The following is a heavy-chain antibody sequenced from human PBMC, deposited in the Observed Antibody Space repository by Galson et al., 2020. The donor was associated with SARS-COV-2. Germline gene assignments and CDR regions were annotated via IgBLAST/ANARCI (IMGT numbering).Heavy chain of an antibody. CDR2: INPSGDIT. CDR3: AREWGDINSSVFDY. V-gene: IGHV1-46*04. D-gene: IGHD2-21*01. Sequence: ASVKVSCKASGYTFISFYIHWVRQAPGQGLEWMGVINPSGDITSYAQKLRGRVTVTRDTSTQTVYMELSSLTSEDTAVYYCAREWGDINSSVFDYWGQGSLVVVSS. CDR1: GYTFISFY. J-gene: IGHJ4*02.